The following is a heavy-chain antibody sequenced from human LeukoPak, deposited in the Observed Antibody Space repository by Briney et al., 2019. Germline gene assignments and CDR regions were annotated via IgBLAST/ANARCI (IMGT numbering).Heavy chain of an antibody. CDR2: IKQGGSEK. J-gene: IGHJ4*02. Sequence: GGSLRLSCAASGFTFSSYGMHWVRQAPGKGLEWVADIKQGGSEKYYVDSVKGRFTISRDNGKNSLYLQMNSLRAEDTAVYYCARGPSYGDRSDFLDYWGQGTLVTVSS. CDR3: ARGPSYGDRSDFLDY. CDR1: GFTFSSYG. D-gene: IGHD4/OR15-4a*01. V-gene: IGHV3-7*01.